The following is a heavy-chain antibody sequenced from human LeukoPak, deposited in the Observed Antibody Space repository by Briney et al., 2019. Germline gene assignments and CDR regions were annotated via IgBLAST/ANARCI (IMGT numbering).Heavy chain of an antibody. CDR3: ARLTIFGVVRGPDY. J-gene: IGHJ4*02. CDR1: GGSISSSSYY. D-gene: IGHD3-3*01. V-gene: IGHV4-39*07. Sequence: SETLSLTCTVSGGSISSSSYYWGWIRQPPGKGLGWIGSIYYSGSTYYNPSLKSRVTISVDTSKNQFSLKLSSVTAADTAVYYCARLTIFGVVRGPDYWGQGTLVTVSS. CDR2: IYYSGST.